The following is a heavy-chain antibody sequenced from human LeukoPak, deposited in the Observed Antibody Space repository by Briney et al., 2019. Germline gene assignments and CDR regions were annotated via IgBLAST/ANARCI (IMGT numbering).Heavy chain of an antibody. CDR2: INHSGST. V-gene: IGHV4-34*01. CDR3: ARHTVTTYLGVKDY. Sequence: SETLSLTCAVYGGSFSGYYWSWIRQPPGKGLEWIGEINHSGSTNYNPSLKSRVTISVDTSKSQFSLKLSSVTAADTAVYYCARHTVTTYLGVKDYWGQGTLVTVSS. J-gene: IGHJ4*02. CDR1: GGSFSGYY. D-gene: IGHD4-17*01.